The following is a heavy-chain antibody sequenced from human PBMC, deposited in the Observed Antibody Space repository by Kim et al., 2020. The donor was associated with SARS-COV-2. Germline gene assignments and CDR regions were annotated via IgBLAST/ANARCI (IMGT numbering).Heavy chain of an antibody. CDR1: GGSFSGYY. CDR3: ARGPNMFRFGERKAYYYYGMDV. Sequence: SETLSLTCAVYGGSFSGYYWSWIRQPPGKGLEWIGEINHSGSTNYNPSLKSRVTISVDTSKNQFSLKLSSVTAADTAVYYCARGPNMFRFGERKAYYYYGMDVWGQGTTVTVSS. V-gene: IGHV4-34*01. D-gene: IGHD3-10*01. CDR2: INHSGST. J-gene: IGHJ6*02.